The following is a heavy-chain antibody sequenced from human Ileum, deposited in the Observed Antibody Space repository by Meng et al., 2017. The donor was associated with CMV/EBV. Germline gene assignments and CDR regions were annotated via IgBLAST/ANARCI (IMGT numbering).Heavy chain of an antibody. CDR3: ARGIQLWSRVEWFDP. CDR1: GGSFSGYY. D-gene: IGHD5-18*01. CDR2: INHSGST. J-gene: IGHJ5*02. V-gene: IGHV4-34*01. Sequence: VYGGSFSGYYWSWIRQPTGKGLEWIGEINHSGSTNYNPSLKSRVTISVDTSKNQFSLKLSSVTAADTAVYYCARGIQLWSRVEWFDPWGQGTLVTVSS.